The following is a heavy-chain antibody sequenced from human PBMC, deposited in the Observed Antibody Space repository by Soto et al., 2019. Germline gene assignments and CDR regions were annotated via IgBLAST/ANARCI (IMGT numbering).Heavy chain of an antibody. V-gene: IGHV3-11*01. CDR3: AREPLGFLELSSVFAFEI. D-gene: IGHD3-3*01. CDR2: INDSGDTI. J-gene: IGHJ3*02. Sequence: QGQLVQSGGGLVKPGGSLRLSCAASGFTVSDYHMIWIRQAPGKGLERVPYINDSGDTIYYLDSLKGRITISRDNATNPLFRQMDSLRADDTVVYYCAREPLGFLELSSVFAFEIWGQGTMVTVSS. CDR1: GFTVSDYH.